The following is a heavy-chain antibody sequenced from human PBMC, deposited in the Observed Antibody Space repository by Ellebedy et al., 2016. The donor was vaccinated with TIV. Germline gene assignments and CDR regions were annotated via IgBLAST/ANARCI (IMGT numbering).Heavy chain of an antibody. CDR1: GYTFIGYY. D-gene: IGHD3-9*01. V-gene: IGHV1-18*04. Sequence: ASVKVSCKASGYTFIGYYIYWLRQAPGQGLEWMGWISVHNGNTNYAQKFRGRVTMTTDTSTSTAYMELRSLRSDDTAVYYCARYSYDILTGDNARFDNWGQGTLVTVSS. CDR3: ARYSYDILTGDNARFDN. J-gene: IGHJ4*02. CDR2: ISVHNGNT.